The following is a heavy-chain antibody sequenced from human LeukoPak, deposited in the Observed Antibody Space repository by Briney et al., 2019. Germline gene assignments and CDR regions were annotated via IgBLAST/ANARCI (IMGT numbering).Heavy chain of an antibody. D-gene: IGHD5-18*01. CDR3: ASLNRHSGASLQLWFPFDY. V-gene: IGHV1-69*05. CDR1: GGTFRSYA. Sequence: SVKVSYTAAGGTFRSYAISWVRQAHGQGLEWLGGIIPIFVTSNYAQKFQGRVSITTDESTSTAYMELRSLRSEDTAVYYCASLNRHSGASLQLWFPFDYWGQGTLVTVSS. CDR2: IIPIFVTS. J-gene: IGHJ4*02.